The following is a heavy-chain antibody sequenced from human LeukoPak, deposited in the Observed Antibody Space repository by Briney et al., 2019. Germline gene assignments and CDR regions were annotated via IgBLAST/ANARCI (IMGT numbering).Heavy chain of an antibody. V-gene: IGHV4-34*01. CDR1: GGSFSGYY. Sequence: SETLSLTCAVYGGSFSGYYWSWIRQPPGKGLEWIEEINHSGSTNYNPSLKSRVTISVDTSKNQFSLKLSSVTAADTAVYYCARGLGRRRFDPWGQGTLVTVSS. J-gene: IGHJ5*02. CDR2: INHSGST. CDR3: ARGLGRRRFDP.